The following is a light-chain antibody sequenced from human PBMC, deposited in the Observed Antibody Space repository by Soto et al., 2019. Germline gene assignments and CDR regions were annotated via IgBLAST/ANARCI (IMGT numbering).Light chain of an antibody. V-gene: IGLV2-14*01. CDR2: DAS. CDR1: SSDVGGYNY. J-gene: IGLJ1*01. CDR3: SSYTSSSTL. Sequence: QSVLPQPASVSGSPGQSITISCTGTSSDVGGYNYVSWYQQHPGKAPKLMIYDASNRPSGVSNRFSGSKSGNTASLTISGLRAEDEADYYCSSYTSSSTLFGTGTKVTVL.